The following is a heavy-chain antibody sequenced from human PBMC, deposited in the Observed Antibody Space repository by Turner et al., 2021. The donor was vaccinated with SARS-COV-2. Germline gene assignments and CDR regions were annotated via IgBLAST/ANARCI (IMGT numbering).Heavy chain of an antibody. D-gene: IGHD3-10*01. CDR2: IYYSGST. J-gene: IGHJ4*02. Sequence: QLQLPVSGPRLVKPSATPSLPCTVPGGSISSSSYSWGWIRQPPGKGLEWIGSIYYSGSTYYNPSLKSRVTISVDTSKNQFSLKLSSVTAADTAVYYCARHAYGSGSYYPDDYWGQGTLVTVSS. CDR1: GGSISSSSYS. CDR3: ARHAYGSGSYYPDDY. V-gene: IGHV4-39*01.